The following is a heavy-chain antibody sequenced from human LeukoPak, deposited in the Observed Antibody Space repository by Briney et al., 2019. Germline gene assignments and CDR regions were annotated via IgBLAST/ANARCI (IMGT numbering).Heavy chain of an antibody. V-gene: IGHV3-15*01. CDR3: TTVWGGD. Sequence: GGSLRLSCAASGFTFSNACMSWVRQAPGEGLEWLGRIKSKVHGETIDYAAPVNRRFTISQDDSKTTLSLDMHSLQTEDTAVYYCTTVWGGDWGQGTLVPVSS. CDR2: IKSKVHGETI. D-gene: IGHD7-27*01. J-gene: IGHJ1*01. CDR1: GFTFSNAC.